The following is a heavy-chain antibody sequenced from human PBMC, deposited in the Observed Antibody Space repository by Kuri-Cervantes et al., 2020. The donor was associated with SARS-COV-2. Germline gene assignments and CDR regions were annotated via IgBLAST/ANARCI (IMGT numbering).Heavy chain of an antibody. D-gene: IGHD3-22*01. CDR1: GGTFSSYA. CDR3: AREFRSFTMIVADAFDI. J-gene: IGHJ3*02. Sequence: SVKVSCKASGGTFSSYAISWVRQAPGQGLEWMGGIIPIFGTANYAQKFQGRVTITADESTSTAYMELSSLRSEDTAVYYCAREFRSFTMIVADAFDIWGQGTMVTVSS. CDR2: IIPIFGTA. V-gene: IGHV1-69*13.